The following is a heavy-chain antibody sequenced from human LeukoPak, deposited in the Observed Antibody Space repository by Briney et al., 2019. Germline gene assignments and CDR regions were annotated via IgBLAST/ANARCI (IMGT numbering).Heavy chain of an antibody. J-gene: IGHJ4*02. V-gene: IGHV1-18*01. Sequence: ASVNVSCKASGYGFNSYGISWVRQAPGQGLEWMAWISGYNGNTNYAQKFQGRVTMSTDTSTGTVYMELRSLRSADTAVYYCARHSMVRGATLDQWGQGTLVTVSS. CDR1: GYGFNSYG. CDR2: ISGYNGNT. D-gene: IGHD3-10*01. CDR3: ARHSMVRGATLDQ.